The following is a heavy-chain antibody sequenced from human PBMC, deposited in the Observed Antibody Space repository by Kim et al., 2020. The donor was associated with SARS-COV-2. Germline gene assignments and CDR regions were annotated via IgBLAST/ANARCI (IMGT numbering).Heavy chain of an antibody. CDR3: ARDVWSSSSTGPSFDY. CDR1: GYTFTDYG. D-gene: IGHD6-6*01. V-gene: IGHV1-18*01. Sequence: ASVKVSCKASGYTFTDYGISWVRQAPGQGLEWMGWISAYNGNTNYAQKVQGRVTMTTDTSTSTAYMERRSLRSDDAAMYFCARDVWSSSSTGPSFDYWGQGTLVTVSS. CDR2: ISAYNGNT. J-gene: IGHJ4*02.